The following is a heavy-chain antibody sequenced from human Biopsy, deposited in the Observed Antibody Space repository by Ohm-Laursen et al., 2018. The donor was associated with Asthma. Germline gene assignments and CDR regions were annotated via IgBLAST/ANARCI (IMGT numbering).Heavy chain of an antibody. CDR1: GDSFSNYA. Sequence: EASVKVSCNASGDSFSNYAISWVRQAPGQGLEWMGGLIPVLGTPDHAQMFEGRVTITADESTSTAYMELGSLSSEDTAVYYCARGYSGSDRIVYYYSGLEVWGQGTTVTVSS. CDR3: ARGYSGSDRIVYYYSGLEV. J-gene: IGHJ6*02. D-gene: IGHD5-12*01. CDR2: LIPVLGTP. V-gene: IGHV1-69*13.